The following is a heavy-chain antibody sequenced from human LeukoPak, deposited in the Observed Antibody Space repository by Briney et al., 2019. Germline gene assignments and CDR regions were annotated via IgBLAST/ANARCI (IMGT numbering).Heavy chain of an antibody. J-gene: IGHJ4*02. V-gene: IGHV3-23*01. Sequence: PGGSLRLSCAASGFTFSSYAMSWVRQAAGKGLEWVSAISGSGGSTYYADSVKGRFTISRDNSKNTLYLQMNSLRAEDTAVYYCAKDIGYCTNGVCWTFDYWGQGTLVTVSS. CDR2: ISGSGGST. D-gene: IGHD2-8*01. CDR3: AKDIGYCTNGVCWTFDY. CDR1: GFTFSSYA.